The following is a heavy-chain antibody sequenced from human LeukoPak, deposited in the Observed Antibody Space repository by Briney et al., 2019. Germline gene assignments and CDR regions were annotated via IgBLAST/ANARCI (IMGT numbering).Heavy chain of an antibody. Sequence: ASVKVSCKASGYTFTSYDINWVRQATGQGLEWMGWMNPNSGNTGYAQKFQGRVTMTRNTSISTAYMELSSLRSEDTAVYYCERYSSGSFDFDYWGQGTLVTVSS. J-gene: IGHJ4*02. CDR2: MNPNSGNT. CDR3: ERYSSGSFDFDY. CDR1: GYTFTSYD. D-gene: IGHD6-19*01. V-gene: IGHV1-8*01.